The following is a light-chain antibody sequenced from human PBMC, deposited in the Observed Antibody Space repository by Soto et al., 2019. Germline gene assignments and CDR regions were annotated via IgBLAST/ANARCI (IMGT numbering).Light chain of an antibody. J-gene: IGKJ4*01. CDR1: QSVLYSSNNKNY. V-gene: IGKV4-1*01. Sequence: DVVMTPSPDSLAVSLVESATINCKSTQSVLYSSNNKNYLAWYQQKTGQPPKLLIYWASTRESGVPDRFSGSGSGTHFTLTISSLQAEDVAVYYCQQYYSAPLTFGGGTKVEIK. CDR3: QQYYSAPLT. CDR2: WAS.